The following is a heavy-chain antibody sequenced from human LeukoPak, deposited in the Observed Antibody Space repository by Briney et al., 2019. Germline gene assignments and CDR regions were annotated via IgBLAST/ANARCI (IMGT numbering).Heavy chain of an antibody. J-gene: IGHJ4*02. CDR1: GFTFSSYA. CDR2: IKQDGSEK. Sequence: GGSLRLSCAASGFTFSSYAMSWVRQAPGKGLEWVANIKQDGSEKYYVDSVKGRFAISRDNAKNSLYLQMNSLRAEDTAVYYCARKNGLDYWGQGTLVTVSS. CDR3: ARKNGLDY. V-gene: IGHV3-7*01.